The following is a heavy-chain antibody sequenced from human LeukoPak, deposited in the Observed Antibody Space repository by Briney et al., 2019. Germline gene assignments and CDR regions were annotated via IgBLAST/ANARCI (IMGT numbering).Heavy chain of an antibody. J-gene: IGHJ4*02. CDR3: AKDAPVNIVVVPAANS. CDR1: GYTFTSYD. V-gene: IGHV1-8*01. D-gene: IGHD2-2*01. CDR2: MNPNSGNT. Sequence: ASVKVSCKASGYTFTSYDINWVRQATGQGLEWMGWMNPNSGNTGYAQKFQGRVTMTRNTSISTAYMELSSLRSEDTAVYYCAKDAPVNIVVVPAANSWGQGTLVTVSS.